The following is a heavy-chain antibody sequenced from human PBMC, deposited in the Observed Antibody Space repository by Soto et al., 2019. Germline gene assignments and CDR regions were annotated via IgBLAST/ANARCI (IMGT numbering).Heavy chain of an antibody. D-gene: IGHD5-18*01. CDR1: GFTFSSYA. J-gene: IGHJ5*02. CDR2: ISGSGGST. Sequence: GGSLRLSCAASGFTFSSYAMSWVRQAPGKGLEWVSAISGSGGSTYYADSVKGRFTISRDNSKNTLYLQMNSLRAEDTAVYYCARGGIQLPYNWFDPWGQGTLVTVSS. V-gene: IGHV3-23*01. CDR3: ARGGIQLPYNWFDP.